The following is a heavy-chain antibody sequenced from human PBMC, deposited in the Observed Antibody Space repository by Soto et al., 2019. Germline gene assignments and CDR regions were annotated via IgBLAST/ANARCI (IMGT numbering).Heavy chain of an antibody. CDR1: GGSISSGGYS. Sequence: QLQLQESGSGLVKPSQTLSLTCAVSGGSISSGGYSWSWIRQPPGKGLEWIGYIYHSGSTYYNPSSQRRVTISVARSTNQSALKLPCVTAADTALSYCAGGSGLPRYYWGQGTLVTVS. J-gene: IGHJ4*02. D-gene: IGHD3-16*01. CDR2: IYHSGST. V-gene: IGHV4-30-2*01. CDR3: AGGSGLPRYY.